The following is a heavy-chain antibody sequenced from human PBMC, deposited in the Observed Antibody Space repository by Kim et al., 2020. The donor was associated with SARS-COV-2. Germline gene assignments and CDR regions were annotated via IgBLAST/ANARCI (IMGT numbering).Heavy chain of an antibody. Sequence: YSGGSTYYADSVKGRFTISRDNSKNTLYLQMNSLRAEDTAVYYCASTSRYWGQGTLVTVSS. D-gene: IGHD2-2*01. CDR3: ASTSRY. V-gene: IGHV3-53*01. CDR2: YSGGST. J-gene: IGHJ4*02.